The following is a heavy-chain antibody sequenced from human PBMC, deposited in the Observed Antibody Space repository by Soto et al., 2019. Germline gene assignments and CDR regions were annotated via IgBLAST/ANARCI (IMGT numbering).Heavy chain of an antibody. D-gene: IGHD2-15*01. Sequence: LALTCVGSGDTVSSNSVAWNWVRQSPSRGLEWLGRTYYRSRWYSDYAVSVRSRIDINADTSKNQVSLQLNSVTPEDTAVYYCARSEEDSDYYYYGMDVWAKGPRSPST. CDR3: ARSEEDSDYYYYGMDV. CDR1: GDTVSSNSVA. J-gene: IGHJ6*02. V-gene: IGHV6-1*01. CDR2: TYYRSRWYS.